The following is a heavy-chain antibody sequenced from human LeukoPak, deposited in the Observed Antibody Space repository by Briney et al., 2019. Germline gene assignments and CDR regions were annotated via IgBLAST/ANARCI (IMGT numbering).Heavy chain of an antibody. D-gene: IGHD4-23*01. CDR3: ARGNYGGSSSFDY. CDR2: IYYSGST. V-gene: IGHV4-61*01. J-gene: IGHJ4*02. CDR1: GGSVSSGSYY. Sequence: PSETLSLTCTVSGGSVSSGSYYWTWIRQPPGKGLEWIGYIYYSGSTNYNPSLKSRVTISVDTSKNQFSLKLSSVTAADTAVYYCARGNYGGSSSFDYWGQGTLVTVSS.